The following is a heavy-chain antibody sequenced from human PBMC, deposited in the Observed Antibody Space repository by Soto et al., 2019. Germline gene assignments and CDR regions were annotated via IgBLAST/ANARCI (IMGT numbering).Heavy chain of an antibody. V-gene: IGHV4-31*03. CDR1: GGSISSGGYY. J-gene: IGHJ6*03. CDR3: ARDRSLKYKGGYCSSTSCYVHYYMDV. Sequence: SETLSLTCTVSGGSISSGGYYWSWIRQHPGKGLEWIGYIYYSGSTYYNPSLKSRVTISVDTSKNQFSLKLSSVTAADTAVYYCARDRSLKYKGGYCSSTSCYVHYYMDVWGKGTTVTVSS. D-gene: IGHD2-2*01. CDR2: IYYSGST.